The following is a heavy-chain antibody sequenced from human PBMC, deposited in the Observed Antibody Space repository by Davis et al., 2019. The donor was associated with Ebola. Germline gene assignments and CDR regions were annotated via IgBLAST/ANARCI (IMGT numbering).Heavy chain of an antibody. Sequence: PGGSLRLSCQGSGYTFTKYWISWVRQMPGNGLEWMGRLDPSDSYTNYSPSFEGHVTISGDKSVTTAYLQWSSLKASDTAIYYCARHAYSPFAMDVWGKGTTVTVSS. D-gene: IGHD5-18*01. J-gene: IGHJ6*03. CDR2: LDPSDSYT. CDR1: GYTFTKYW. V-gene: IGHV5-10-1*01. CDR3: ARHAYSPFAMDV.